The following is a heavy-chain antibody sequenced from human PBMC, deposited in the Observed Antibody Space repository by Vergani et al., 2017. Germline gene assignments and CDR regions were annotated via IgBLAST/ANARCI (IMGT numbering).Heavy chain of an antibody. D-gene: IGHD2-15*01. CDR1: GYTFTGYY. CDR2: INPNSGGT. Sequence: QVQLVQSGAEVKKPGASVKVSCKASGYTFTGYYMHWVRQAPGQGLEWMGWINPNSGGTNYAQKFQGRVTMTTDTSTSTAYMELRSLRSDDTAVYYCARGSVVVAAICTFDIWGQGTMVTVSS. CDR3: ARGSVVVAAICTFDI. V-gene: IGHV1-2*02. J-gene: IGHJ3*02.